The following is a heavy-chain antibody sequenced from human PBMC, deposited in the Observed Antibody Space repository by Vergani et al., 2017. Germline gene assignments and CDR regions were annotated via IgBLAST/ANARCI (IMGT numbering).Heavy chain of an antibody. CDR1: GCTFSSYA. CDR3: AKGYSSSSEEIDY. J-gene: IGHJ4*02. V-gene: IGHV3-23*01. D-gene: IGHD6-6*01. Sequence: VQLLESGGGLVQPGGSLRLSCAASGCTFSSYAMSWVRQAPGKGLEWVSAISGSGGSTYYADSVKGRFTISRDNSKNTLYLQMNSLRAEDTAVYYCAKGYSSSSEEIDYWGQGTLVTVSS. CDR2: ISGSGGST.